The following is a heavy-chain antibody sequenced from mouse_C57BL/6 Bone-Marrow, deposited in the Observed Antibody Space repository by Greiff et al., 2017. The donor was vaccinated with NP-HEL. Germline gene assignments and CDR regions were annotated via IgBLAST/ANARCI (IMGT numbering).Heavy chain of an antibody. CDR3: ARQGKRYAMDY. Sequence: EVQGVESGGGLVQPGGSLKLSCAASGFTFSDYYMYWVRQTPEKRLEWVAYISNGGGSTYYPDTVKGRFTISRDNAKNTLYLQMSRLKAEDTAMYYCARQGKRYAMDYWGQGTSVTVSS. V-gene: IGHV5-12*01. CDR1: GFTFSDYY. CDR2: ISNGGGST. J-gene: IGHJ4*01.